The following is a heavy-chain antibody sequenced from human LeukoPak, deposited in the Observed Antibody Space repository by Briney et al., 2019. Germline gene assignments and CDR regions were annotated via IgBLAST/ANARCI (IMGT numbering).Heavy chain of an antibody. J-gene: IGHJ5*02. CDR1: GGSISGYY. V-gene: IGHV4-4*07. CDR2: IYTSGST. D-gene: IGHD3-3*01. CDR3: AGRNYDFWSGYIANWFDP. Sequence: SETLSLTCTVSGGSISGYYWSWIRQPAGKGLEWIGRIYTSGSTNYNPSLKSRVTMSVDTSKNQFSLKLSSVTAADTAVYYCAGRNYDFWSGYIANWFDPWGQGTLVTFSS.